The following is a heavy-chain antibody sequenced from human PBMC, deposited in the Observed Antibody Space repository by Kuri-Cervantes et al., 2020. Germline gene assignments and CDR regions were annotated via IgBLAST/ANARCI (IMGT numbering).Heavy chain of an antibody. Sequence: SGPTLVIPTQTLTLTCTFSGFSLRTSGMRVSWIRQPPGKALEWLARFDWDDDKFYSTSLKTRLTISKDTSKNQVVLTMTNMDPVDTATYYCATDPRIAAPSWGQGTLVTVSS. V-gene: IGHV2-70*04. CDR1: GFSLRTSGMR. CDR2: FDWDDDK. CDR3: ATDPRIAAPS. D-gene: IGHD6-6*01. J-gene: IGHJ4*02.